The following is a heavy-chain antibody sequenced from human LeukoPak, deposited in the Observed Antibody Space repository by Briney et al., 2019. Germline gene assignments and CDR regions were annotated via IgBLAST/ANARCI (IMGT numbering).Heavy chain of an antibody. CDR3: ARGSTRDSSGWYGPGKWFDP. Sequence: ASVKVSCKASGYSFADYYMHWVRQAPGQGLEWMGWIKPNSGDTRSAQKFQGRVTMTRDTSISTAYMELSRLRSDDTAVYYCARGSTRDSSGWYGPGKWFDPWGQGTLVTVSS. D-gene: IGHD6-19*01. CDR2: IKPNSGDT. J-gene: IGHJ5*02. V-gene: IGHV1-2*02. CDR1: GYSFADYY.